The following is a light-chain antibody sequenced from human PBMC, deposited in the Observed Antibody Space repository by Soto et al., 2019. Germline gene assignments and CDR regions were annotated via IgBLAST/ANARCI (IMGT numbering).Light chain of an antibody. CDR1: QSVSSK. Sequence: EIVMTQSPATLSVSPGEGATLSCRASQSVSSKLAWYQQKTGQAPRILIYGESTRATGIPDRFSGSGSGTELNLIISSLQSEDSAVYYCQQYNSWLWTCGQGTKVDIK. V-gene: IGKV3-15*01. J-gene: IGKJ1*01. CDR2: GES. CDR3: QQYNSWLWT.